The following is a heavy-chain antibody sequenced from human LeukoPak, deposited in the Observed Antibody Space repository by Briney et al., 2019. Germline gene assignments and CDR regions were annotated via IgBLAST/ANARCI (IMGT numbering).Heavy chain of an antibody. CDR2: ISYDGSNK. J-gene: IGHJ3*02. CDR3: ARDHIDAFDI. V-gene: IGHV3-30*04. D-gene: IGHD2-21*01. CDR1: GFTFSSYA. Sequence: GGSLRLSCAASGFTFSSYAMRWVRQAPGKGPEWVAVISYDGSNKYYADSVKGRFTISRDNSKNTLYLQMNSLRAEDTAVYYCARDHIDAFDIWGQGTMVTVSS.